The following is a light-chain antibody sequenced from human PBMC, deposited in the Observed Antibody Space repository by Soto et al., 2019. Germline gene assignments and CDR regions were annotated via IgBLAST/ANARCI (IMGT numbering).Light chain of an antibody. CDR2: GAS. Sequence: ESMLTQSPGTLSLSPGERATLSCRASQSISSRYLTWYQHKPGQAPRLLIYGASIRATGIPDRFSGSGSGIDFTLTISRLEHEDFAVHYCQQFRSSPPAFTFGQGTKLEI. V-gene: IGKV3-20*01. CDR1: QSISSRY. J-gene: IGKJ2*01. CDR3: QQFRSSPPAFT.